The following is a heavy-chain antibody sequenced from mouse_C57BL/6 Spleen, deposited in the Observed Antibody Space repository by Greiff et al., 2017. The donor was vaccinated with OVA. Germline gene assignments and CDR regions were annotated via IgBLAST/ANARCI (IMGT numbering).Heavy chain of an antibody. D-gene: IGHD2-3*01. CDR3: ATDVAY. CDR2: ILPGSGST. CDR1: GYTFTGYW. Sequence: QVQLKQSGAELMKPGASVKLSCKATGYTFTGYWIEWVKQRPGHGLEWIGEILPGSGSTNYNEKFKGKATLTADTSSNTAYMQLSSLTTEDSAIYCCATDVAYWGQGTLVTVSA. V-gene: IGHV1-9*01. J-gene: IGHJ3*01.